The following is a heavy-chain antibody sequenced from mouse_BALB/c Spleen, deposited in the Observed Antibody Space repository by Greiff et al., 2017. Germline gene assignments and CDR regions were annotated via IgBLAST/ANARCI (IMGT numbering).Heavy chain of an antibody. CDR3: ARNWDVGRGFDY. CDR2: IDPANGNT. Sequence: EVQRVESGAELVKPGASVKLSCTASGFNIQDTYMHWVKQRPEQGLEWIGRIDPANGNTKYDPKFQGKSTITGDTSTNPAYLQLSSLKSEDTVVYYCARNWDVGRGFDYWGQGTTLTVSS. V-gene: IGHV14-3*02. CDR1: GFNIQDTY. J-gene: IGHJ2*01. D-gene: IGHD4-1*01.